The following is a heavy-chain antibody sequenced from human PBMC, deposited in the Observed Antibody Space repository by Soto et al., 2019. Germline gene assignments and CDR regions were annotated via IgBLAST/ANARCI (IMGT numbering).Heavy chain of an antibody. CDR2: ISSSGSTI. V-gene: IGHV3-11*01. J-gene: IGHJ6*03. D-gene: IGHD6-13*01. Sequence: QVQLVESGGGLVKPGGSLRLSCAASGFTFSDYYMSWIRQAPGKGLEWVSYISSSGSTIYYADAVKGRFTISRDNAKNSLYLQMNSLRAEDTAVYSCARAVAAAGYYYYYYYYMDVWGKGTTVTVSS. CDR3: ARAVAAAGYYYYYYYYMDV. CDR1: GFTFSDYY.